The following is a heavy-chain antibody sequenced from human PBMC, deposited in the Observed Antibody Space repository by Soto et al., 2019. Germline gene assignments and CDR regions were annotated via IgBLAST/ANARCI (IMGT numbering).Heavy chain of an antibody. CDR3: AKDSVSVAIVVIRYFQH. J-gene: IGHJ1*01. Sequence: PGGSLRLSCAASGFTFSTYGMSWVRQAPGKGLEWVSGISGNGDNTYYTDSVKGRFTISRDNSKSTLYLQMNSLRAEDTAVYYCAKDSVSVAIVVIRYFQHWGQGTLVTAPQ. CDR1: GFTFSTYG. D-gene: IGHD3-22*01. V-gene: IGHV3-23*01. CDR2: ISGNGDNT.